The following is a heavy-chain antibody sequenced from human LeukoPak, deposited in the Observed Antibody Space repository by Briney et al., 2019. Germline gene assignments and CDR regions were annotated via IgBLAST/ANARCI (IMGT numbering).Heavy chain of an antibody. CDR2: ISWNSGSI. CDR3: AKVNRGITAMVNAFDY. V-gene: IGHV3-9*01. Sequence: PGGSLRLSCAASGFTFDDYAMHWVRQAPGKGLEWVSGISWNSGSIGYADSVKGRFTISRDNSKNTLYLQMNSLRAEDTAVYYCAKVNRGITAMVNAFDYWGQGTLVTVSS. CDR1: GFTFDDYA. D-gene: IGHD5-18*01. J-gene: IGHJ4*02.